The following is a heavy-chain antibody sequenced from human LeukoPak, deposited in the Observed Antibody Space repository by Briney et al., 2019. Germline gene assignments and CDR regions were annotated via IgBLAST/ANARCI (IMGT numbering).Heavy chain of an antibody. CDR1: GFTVSTNY. CDR3: AKSRSGTTVVTPASY. Sequence: PGGSLRLSCAASGFTVSTNYMSWVRQAPGKGLEWVSAISGSGGSTYYADSVKGRFTISRDNSKNTLYLQMNSLRAEDTAVYYCAKSRSGTTVVTPASYWGQGTLVTVSS. V-gene: IGHV3-23*01. D-gene: IGHD4-23*01. J-gene: IGHJ4*02. CDR2: ISGSGGST.